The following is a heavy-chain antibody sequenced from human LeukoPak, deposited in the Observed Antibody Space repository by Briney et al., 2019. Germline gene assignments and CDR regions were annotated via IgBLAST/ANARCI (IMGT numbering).Heavy chain of an antibody. CDR1: GYTFTGYY. V-gene: IGHV1-2*02. Sequence: ASVKVSCQASGYTFTGYYMHWVRQAPGQGLEWMGWINPTSGGTNHAQKFQGRVTMTRDTSISTAYMELSRLRSDDTAVYYCARIASKTATSDYWGQGTLVTVSS. CDR2: INPTSGGT. D-gene: IGHD5-12*01. CDR3: ARIASKTATSDY. J-gene: IGHJ4*02.